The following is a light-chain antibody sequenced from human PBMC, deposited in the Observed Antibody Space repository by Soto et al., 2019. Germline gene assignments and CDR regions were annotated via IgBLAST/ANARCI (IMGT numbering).Light chain of an antibody. V-gene: IGLV1-44*01. CDR3: ASWDDSLTGYV. J-gene: IGLJ1*01. CDR2: SNH. CDR1: SSNIGRNT. Sequence: QSVLTQPPSASGTPGQRVTISCSGSSSNIGRNTVTWYRQVPETAPKLLIYSNHQRSSGVPDRFSGSKSGTSASLAISGLQSGDESDYYCASWDDSLTGYVFGTGTKVTVL.